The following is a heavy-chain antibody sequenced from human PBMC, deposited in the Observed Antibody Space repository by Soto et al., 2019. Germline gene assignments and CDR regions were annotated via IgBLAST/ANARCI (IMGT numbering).Heavy chain of an antibody. Sequence: KPSETLSLTCTVSGGSISSGDYYWSWIRQPPGKGLEWIGYIYYSGTTYYNPSLKSRVTMSVDTSKNQFSLNLSSVTAADTAVYYCARSQIFSEMGWFDPWGQGTLVTVSS. CDR3: ARSQIFSEMGWFDP. CDR1: GGSISSGDYY. V-gene: IGHV4-30-4*01. D-gene: IGHD3-9*01. CDR2: IYYSGTT. J-gene: IGHJ5*02.